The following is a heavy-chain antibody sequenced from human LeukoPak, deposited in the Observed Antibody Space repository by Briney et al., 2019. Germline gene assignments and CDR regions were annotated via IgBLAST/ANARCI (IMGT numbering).Heavy chain of an antibody. J-gene: IGHJ3*02. V-gene: IGHV4-34*01. D-gene: IGHD4-17*01. CDR1: GGSFSGYY. CDR3: ARGGDYEAFDI. CDR2: INHSGST. Sequence: PSETLSLTCAVYGGSFSGYYWSWIRQPPGKGLEWIGEINHSGSTNYNPSLKSRVTISVDTSKNQISLKLSSVTAADTAVYYCARGGDYEAFDIWGQGTMVTVSS.